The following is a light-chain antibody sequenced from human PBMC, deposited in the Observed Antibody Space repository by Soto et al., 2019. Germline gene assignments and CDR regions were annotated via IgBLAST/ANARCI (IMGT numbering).Light chain of an antibody. J-gene: IGKJ2*01. CDR3: QQYNDWPYT. CDR1: QSVSNN. Sequence: EKVMTQSPASLSVSPGERATLSCRASQSVSNNLDWYQQKSGQAPRLLIYGASTRATGVPARFSDSGYGREFTLNISSLQSEDFSVYYCQQYNDWPYTFGQGTNLEIK. V-gene: IGKV3-15*01. CDR2: GAS.